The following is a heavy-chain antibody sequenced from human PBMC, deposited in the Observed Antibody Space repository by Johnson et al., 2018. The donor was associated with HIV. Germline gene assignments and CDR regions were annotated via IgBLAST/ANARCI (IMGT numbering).Heavy chain of an antibody. J-gene: IGHJ3*02. CDR3: TTDYHVVFGGFDI. CDR2: IKTKTDGGTT. D-gene: IGHD4-23*01. CDR1: GFTFSSYA. V-gene: IGHV3-15*01. Sequence: VQLVESGGGVVQPGRSLRLSCAASGFTFSSYAMHWVRQAPGKGLEWVGHIKTKTDGGTTDYAAPVKGRFTISRDDSKNTMYLQMNSLKTEDTAVYYCTTDYHVVFGGFDIWGQGTMVAVS.